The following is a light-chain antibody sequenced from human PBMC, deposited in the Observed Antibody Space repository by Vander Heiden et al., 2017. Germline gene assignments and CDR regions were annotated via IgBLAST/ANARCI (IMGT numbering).Light chain of an antibody. Sequence: EMVLTQSPATLSLSPGDRATLSCRASQSVSTFFAWYQQKPGQAPRLLIYDASKRATGIPARFSGSGSGTDFTLTISSLEPEDFAVYYCQQRSNWPLTFGPGTKVDIK. CDR3: QQRSNWPLT. V-gene: IGKV3-11*01. CDR1: QSVSTF. CDR2: DAS. J-gene: IGKJ3*01.